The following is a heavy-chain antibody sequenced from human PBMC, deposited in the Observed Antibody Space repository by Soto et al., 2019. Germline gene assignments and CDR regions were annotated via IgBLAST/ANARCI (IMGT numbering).Heavy chain of an antibody. Sequence: QVQLVQSGAEVKKPGSSVKVSCKASGGTFSSYTISWVRQAPGQGLEWMGRIIPILGIANYAQKFQGRVTITADKSTSTAYMELSRLRSEDTAVYYCARAPPGVATSDAFDIWGQGTMVTVSS. CDR3: ARAPPGVATSDAFDI. J-gene: IGHJ3*02. CDR2: IIPILGIA. D-gene: IGHD5-12*01. V-gene: IGHV1-69*02. CDR1: GGTFSSYT.